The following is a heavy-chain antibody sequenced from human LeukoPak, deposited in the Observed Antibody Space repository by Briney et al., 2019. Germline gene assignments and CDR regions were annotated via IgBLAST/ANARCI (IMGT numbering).Heavy chain of an antibody. Sequence: KPSETLSLTCTVSGGSISSYYWTWIRQPAGKGLEWIGRIYTSGITNYNSSLKSRITMPVDTSKNQFSLKLNSVTAADTAVYYCVREVAEAPGRYFDLWGRGTLVTVSS. CDR2: IYTSGIT. CDR3: VREVAEAPGRYFDL. D-gene: IGHD6-13*01. V-gene: IGHV4-4*07. J-gene: IGHJ2*01. CDR1: GGSISSYY.